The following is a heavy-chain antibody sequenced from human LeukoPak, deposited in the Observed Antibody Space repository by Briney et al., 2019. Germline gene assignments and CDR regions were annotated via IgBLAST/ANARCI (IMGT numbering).Heavy chain of an antibody. CDR2: IIPIFGTA. CDR3: ASDVYDTLTGPPTY. D-gene: IGHD3-9*01. Sequence: SVKVSCKASGGTFSSYAISWVRQAPGQGLEWMGGIIPIFGTANYAQKFQGRVTITADKSTSTAYMELSSLRSEDTAVYYCASDVYDTLTGPPTYWGQGTLVTVSS. V-gene: IGHV1-69*06. J-gene: IGHJ4*02. CDR1: GGTFSSYA.